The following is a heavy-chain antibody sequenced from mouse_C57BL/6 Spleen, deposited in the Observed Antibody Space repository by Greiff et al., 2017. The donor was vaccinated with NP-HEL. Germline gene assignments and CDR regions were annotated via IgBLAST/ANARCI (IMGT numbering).Heavy chain of an antibody. CDR3: ASRFITTATYYYAMDY. J-gene: IGHJ4*01. V-gene: IGHV1-81*01. D-gene: IGHD1-1*01. CDR2: IYPRSGNT. Sequence: VKLQESGAELARPGASVKLSCKASGYTFTSYGISWVKQRTGQGLEWIGEIYPRSGNTYYNEKFKGKATLTADKSSSTAYMELRSLTSEDSAVYFCASRFITTATYYYAMDYWGQGTSVTVSS. CDR1: GYTFTSYG.